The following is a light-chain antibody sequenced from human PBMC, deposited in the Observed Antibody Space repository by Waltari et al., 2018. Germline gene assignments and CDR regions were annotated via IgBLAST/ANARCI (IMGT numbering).Light chain of an antibody. CDR3: SSYAHNNHFV. CDR2: EVT. Sequence: QSVLTQPPSATGSPGQSVTISCTGTNSDVGAYNYVSCYQQHPGKVPKLLIYEVTKRPSGVPDRLPGSRSGNTASLTVSGLQADDESDYYCSSYAHNNHFVFGTGTKVTVL. J-gene: IGLJ1*01. V-gene: IGLV2-8*01. CDR1: NSDVGAYNY.